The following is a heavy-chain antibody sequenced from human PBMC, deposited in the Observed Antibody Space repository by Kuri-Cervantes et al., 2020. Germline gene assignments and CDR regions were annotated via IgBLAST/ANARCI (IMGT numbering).Heavy chain of an antibody. Sequence: ASVKVSCKASGYTFTGYYMHWVRQAPGQRLEWMGWINAGNGNTKYSQKFQGRVTMTRDISRSTAYMDLNSLRSDDTAVYFCTRGPFPSPYWGQGTLVTVSS. J-gene: IGHJ4*02. CDR2: INAGNGNT. CDR1: GYTFTGYY. V-gene: IGHV1/OR15-3*02. CDR3: TRGPFPSPY.